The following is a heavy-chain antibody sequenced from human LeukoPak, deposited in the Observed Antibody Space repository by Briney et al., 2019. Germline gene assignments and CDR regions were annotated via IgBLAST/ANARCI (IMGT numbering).Heavy chain of an antibody. J-gene: IGHJ4*02. Sequence: GGSLRLSCAASGFTFSSYVMYWVRQAAGKGLEYVSSISSNGGSTYYANSVKGRFTISRDNSKNALYLQMGSLRAEDMAVYYCARGGQSKYDSSGYLNYFDYWGQGTLVTVSS. CDR3: ARGGQSKYDSSGYLNYFDY. V-gene: IGHV3-64*01. D-gene: IGHD3-22*01. CDR1: GFTFSSYV. CDR2: ISSNGGST.